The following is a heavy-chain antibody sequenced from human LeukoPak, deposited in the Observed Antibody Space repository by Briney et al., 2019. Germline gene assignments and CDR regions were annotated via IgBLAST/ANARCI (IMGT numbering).Heavy chain of an antibody. D-gene: IGHD6-13*01. Sequence: GGSLRLSCAASGFTFSSCSMNWVRQAPGKGLEWVSYISSSSSTIYYADSVKGRFTISRDNAKNSLYLQMNSLRAEDTAVYCCARVGSSSWYYYYYMDVWAKGPRSPSP. CDR3: ARVGSSSWYYYYYMDV. CDR1: GFTFSSCS. V-gene: IGHV3-48*04. CDR2: ISSSSSTI. J-gene: IGHJ6*03.